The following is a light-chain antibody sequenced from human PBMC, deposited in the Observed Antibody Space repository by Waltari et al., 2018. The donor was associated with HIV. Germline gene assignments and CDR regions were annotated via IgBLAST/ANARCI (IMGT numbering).Light chain of an antibody. V-gene: IGKV3-11*01. Sequence: EIVLSQSPASLSLSPGERATLSCRASQSLSNYLAWYQQKPGHAPRLLIYDASTRVTGIPARFRGSGSGTDFTLTISSLDPGDFAIYYCQHRGDWYTFGQGTKLEI. CDR1: QSLSNY. CDR3: QHRGDWYT. CDR2: DAS. J-gene: IGKJ2*01.